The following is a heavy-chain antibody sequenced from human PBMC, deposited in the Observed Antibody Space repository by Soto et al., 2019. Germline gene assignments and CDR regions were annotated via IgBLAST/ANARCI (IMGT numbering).Heavy chain of an antibody. CDR3: ARHPIYPTGGQIAP. J-gene: IGHJ1*01. V-gene: IGHV4-39*01. Sequence: QVQLQESGPGLVKPSETLSLTCTVSDGSINSRSFHWGWIRQPPGKGLEWIGRTYKSGTYYNASLKGRPPIPINPPKNLFPLKLSSGPAQDPPFFYWARHPIYPTGGQIAPGAQGTLVPVPS. D-gene: IGHD2-21*01. CDR1: DGSINSRSFH. CDR2: TYKSGT.